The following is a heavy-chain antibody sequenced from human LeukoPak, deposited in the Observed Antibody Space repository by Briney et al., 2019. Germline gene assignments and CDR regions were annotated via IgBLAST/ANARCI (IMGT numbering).Heavy chain of an antibody. Sequence: SETLSLTCAVYGGSFNGYYWSWIRQPPGKGLEWIGEINHSGSTNYNPSLKSRVTISVDTSKNQFSLKLSSVTAADTAVYYCARQRALGDYYYYYYGMDVWGKGPTVTVSS. D-gene: IGHD4-17*01. CDR2: INHSGST. V-gene: IGHV4-34*01. J-gene: IGHJ6*04. CDR3: ARQRALGDYYYYYYGMDV. CDR1: GGSFNGYY.